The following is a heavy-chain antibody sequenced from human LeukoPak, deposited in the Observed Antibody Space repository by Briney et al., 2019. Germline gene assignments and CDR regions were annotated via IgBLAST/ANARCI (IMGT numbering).Heavy chain of an antibody. CDR1: GFTFSSYE. CDR2: ISSSGSTI. J-gene: IGHJ4*02. CDR3: AREGKTQNYDILTGYFTQYFGY. V-gene: IGHV3-48*03. Sequence: GGSLRLSSAASGFTFSSYEMNWVRQAPGKGLEWVSYISSSGSTIYYADSVKGRFTISRDNAKNSLYLQMNSLRAEDTAVYYCAREGKTQNYDILTGYFTQYFGYWGQGTLVTVSS. D-gene: IGHD3-9*01.